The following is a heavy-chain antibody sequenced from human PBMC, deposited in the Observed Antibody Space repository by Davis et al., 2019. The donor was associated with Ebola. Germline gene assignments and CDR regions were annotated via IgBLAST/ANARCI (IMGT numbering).Heavy chain of an antibody. CDR2: INPNSGGT. V-gene: IGHV1-2*04. CDR1: GYTFTGYY. Sequence: ASVKVSCKASGYTFTGYYMHWVRQAPGQGLEWMGWINPNSGGTNYAQKFQGWVTMTRDTSISTAYMELSRLRSDDTAVYYCARGDIVLVWGLDYWGQGTLVTVSS. CDR3: ARGDIVLVWGLDY. D-gene: IGHD2-8*02. J-gene: IGHJ4*02.